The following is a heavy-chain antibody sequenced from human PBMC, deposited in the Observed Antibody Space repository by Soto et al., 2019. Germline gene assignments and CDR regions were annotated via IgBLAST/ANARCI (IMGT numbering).Heavy chain of an antibody. CDR1: GFTFSSYN. J-gene: IGHJ3*01. V-gene: IGHV3-48*04. Sequence: EAQLVESGGGLVRPGGSLTISCAASGFTFSSYNMNWVRQTPGKGLEWIAFITTSSRIIHYADSVKGRFTISRDSGKKYLYLQMNSLRVEDTAVYYCARDLPLNPAFDLWGQGTMVTVSS. CDR3: ARDLPLNPAFDL. CDR2: ITTSSRII.